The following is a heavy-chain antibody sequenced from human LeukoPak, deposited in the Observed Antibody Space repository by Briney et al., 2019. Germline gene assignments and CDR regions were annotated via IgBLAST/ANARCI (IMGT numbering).Heavy chain of an antibody. J-gene: IGHJ4*02. CDR2: ISSSGSTI. CDR3: ARARTFYWYFDY. D-gene: IGHD3-3*02. CDR1: GFIFSLYL. Sequence: GGSLRLSCAASGFIFSLYLMSWVRQAPGKGLEWVSYISSSGSTIYYADSVKGRFTISRDNAKNSLYLQMNSLRAEDTAVYYCARARTFYWYFDYWGQGTLVTVSS. V-gene: IGHV3-11*01.